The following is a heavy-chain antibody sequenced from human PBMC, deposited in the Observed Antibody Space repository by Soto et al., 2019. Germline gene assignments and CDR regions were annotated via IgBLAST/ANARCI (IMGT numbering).Heavy chain of an antibody. D-gene: IGHD3-22*01. J-gene: IGHJ4*02. CDR2: ISAYNGNT. V-gene: IGHV1-18*01. CDR1: GYTFITYG. Sequence: QVQLVQSGAEVKKPGALVKVSCKASGYTFITYGISWVRQAPGQGLEWMGWISAYNGNTNYVQKLQGRVTMTTDTSTSTAYMELRNLRSDDTAVYYCARDLDSSGYYGFWGQGTLVTVSS. CDR3: ARDLDSSGYYGF.